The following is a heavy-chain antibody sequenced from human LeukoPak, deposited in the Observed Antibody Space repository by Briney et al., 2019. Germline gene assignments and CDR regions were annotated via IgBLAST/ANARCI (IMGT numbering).Heavy chain of an antibody. J-gene: IGHJ4*02. D-gene: IGHD3-9*01. CDR2: IYHSGST. Sequence: PSETLSLTCAVSGYSISSGYYWGWIRQPPGKGLEWIGSIYHSGSTYYNPSLKSRVTISVDTSENQFSLKLSSVTAADTAVYYCARTLYDILTGNPFDYWGQGTLVTVSS. CDR1: GYSISSGYY. V-gene: IGHV4-38-2*01. CDR3: ARTLYDILTGNPFDY.